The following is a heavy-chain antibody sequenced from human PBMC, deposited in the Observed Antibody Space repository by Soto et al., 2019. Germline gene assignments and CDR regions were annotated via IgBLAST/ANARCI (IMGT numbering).Heavy chain of an antibody. CDR3: ARHTGAVFYGDYPRRGAFDI. J-gene: IGHJ3*02. Sequence: SETLSLTCTVSGGSISSSSYYWGWIRQPPGKGLEWIGSIYYSGSTYYNPSLKSRVTISVDTSKNQFSLKLSSVTAADTAVYYCARHTGAVFYGDYPRRGAFDIWGQGTMVTVSS. D-gene: IGHD4-17*01. V-gene: IGHV4-39*01. CDR1: GGSISSSSYY. CDR2: IYYSGST.